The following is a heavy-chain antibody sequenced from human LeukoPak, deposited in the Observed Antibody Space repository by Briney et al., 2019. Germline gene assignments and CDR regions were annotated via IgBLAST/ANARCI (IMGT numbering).Heavy chain of an antibody. Sequence: SETLSLTCTVSGGSISTNSYYWGWIRQPPGKGLEWIGGIYYGGSTFYNPSLKNRVTISADTSKNQFSLNLSSVTAADTAVYYCARRLASSSDTFDYWGQGTLVTVSS. J-gene: IGHJ4*02. CDR3: ARRLASSSDTFDY. CDR1: GGSISTNSYY. CDR2: IYYGGST. D-gene: IGHD4-11*01. V-gene: IGHV4-39*01.